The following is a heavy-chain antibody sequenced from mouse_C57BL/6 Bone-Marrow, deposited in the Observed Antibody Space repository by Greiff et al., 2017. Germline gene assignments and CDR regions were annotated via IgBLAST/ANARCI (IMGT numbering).Heavy chain of an antibody. D-gene: IGHD1-1*01. CDR1: GYTFTSYG. V-gene: IGHV1-81*01. Sequence: QVHVKQSGAELARPGASVKLSCKASGYTFTSYGISWVKQRTGQGLEWIGEIYPRSGNTYYNEKFKGKATLTADNSSSTAYMELRSLTSEDSAVYFCARGGLLRRGFAYWGQGTLVTVSA. CDR2: IYPRSGNT. CDR3: ARGGLLRRGFAY. J-gene: IGHJ3*01.